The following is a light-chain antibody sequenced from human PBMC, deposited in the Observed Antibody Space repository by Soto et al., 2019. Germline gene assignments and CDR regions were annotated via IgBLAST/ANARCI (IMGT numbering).Light chain of an antibody. CDR1: QSLSSD. Sequence: EIVLTQSPGTLSLSPGERAILSYRASQSLSSDLAWYQQKPGQAPRLLMYGASTRATGIPARFSGSGSRTEFTLTINSLQSEDFAVYYCQQYNSWPRTFGQGTKVDIK. J-gene: IGKJ1*01. V-gene: IGKV3-15*01. CDR3: QQYNSWPRT. CDR2: GAS.